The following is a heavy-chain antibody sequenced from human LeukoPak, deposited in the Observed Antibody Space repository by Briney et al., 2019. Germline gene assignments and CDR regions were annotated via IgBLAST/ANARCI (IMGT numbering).Heavy chain of an antibody. CDR1: GGSISSRSYY. V-gene: IGHV4-39*02. D-gene: IGHD4-11*01. J-gene: IGHJ4*02. Sequence: VAPSETLSLTCIVSGGSISSRSYYWDWIRQPPGKGLEWIGNLFDSGNTHSTPSLRSRLTMSVDTSKNQFSLKLSSVTAADTAVYYCAREGVTKYYFDYWGQGTLVTVSS. CDR3: AREGVTKYYFDY. CDR2: LFDSGNT.